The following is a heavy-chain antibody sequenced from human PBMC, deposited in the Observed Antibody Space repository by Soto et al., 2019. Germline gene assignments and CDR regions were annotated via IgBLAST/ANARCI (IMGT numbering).Heavy chain of an antibody. CDR1: GDSVSRKSAA. Sequence: SQTLSLTCAISGDSVSRKSAAWNWIRQSPSRGLEWLGRTYYRSKWYNDYAVSVKSRITINPDTSKNEFSLQWNSVTPEDAAVYYCARGGWELLSWFDPWGQGTLVTVSS. J-gene: IGHJ5*02. CDR2: TYYRSKWYN. CDR3: ARGGWELLSWFDP. D-gene: IGHD1-26*01. V-gene: IGHV6-1*01.